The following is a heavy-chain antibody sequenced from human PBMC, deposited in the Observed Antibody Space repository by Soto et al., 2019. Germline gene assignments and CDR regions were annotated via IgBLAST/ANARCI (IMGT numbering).Heavy chain of an antibody. J-gene: IGHJ3*02. CDR1: GYTFTSYD. CDR3: ARVVVVAATRAFDI. D-gene: IGHD2-15*01. V-gene: IGHV1-8*01. Sequence: ASVKVSCKASGYTFTSYDINWVRQATGQGLEWMGWMNPNSGNTGYAQKFQGRVTMTRNTSISTAYMELSSLRSEDTAVYYCARVVVVAATRAFDIWGRGTMVAVSS. CDR2: MNPNSGNT.